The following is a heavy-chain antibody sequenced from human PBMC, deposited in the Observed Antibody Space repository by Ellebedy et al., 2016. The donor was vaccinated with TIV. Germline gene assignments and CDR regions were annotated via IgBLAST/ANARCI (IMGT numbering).Heavy chain of an antibody. J-gene: IGHJ6*02. V-gene: IGHV1-46*01. Sequence: ASVKVSXXASGYPFTKYYIHWVRQPPGQGLEWMAAINPSGGTTTYAQKFQGRVSMARDTSTSTVFMELSSLRSDDTAVYFCARGGPNHDSLTGRNQNYFYGMDVWGQGTTVTVSS. CDR3: ARGGPNHDSLTGRNQNYFYGMDV. D-gene: IGHD3-9*01. CDR1: GYPFTKYY. CDR2: INPSGGTT.